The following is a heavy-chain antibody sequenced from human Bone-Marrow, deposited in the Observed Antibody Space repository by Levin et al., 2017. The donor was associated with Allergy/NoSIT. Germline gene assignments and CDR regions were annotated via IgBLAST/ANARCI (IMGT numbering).Heavy chain of an antibody. Sequence: SCAASGFTFSSYRMNWVRQAPGKGLEWVSYISSSGSTIYYADSVKGRFTISRDNAKNSLDLQMNSLRAEDTAVYYCARDPPFYYDSSGSDYWGQGTRVTVSS. CDR1: GFTFSSYR. CDR3: ARDPPFYYDSSGSDY. CDR2: ISSSGSTI. V-gene: IGHV3-48*01. D-gene: IGHD3-22*01. J-gene: IGHJ4*02.